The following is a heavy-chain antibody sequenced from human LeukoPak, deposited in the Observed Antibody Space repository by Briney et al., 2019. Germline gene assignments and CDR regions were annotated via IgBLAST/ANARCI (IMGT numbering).Heavy chain of an antibody. CDR3: ARDLGLDTTMIFFDF. Sequence: GASVKVSCTASGYTFTSFGISWVRQAPGQGPEWMGWISAYNGNTNYIQKFQGRVTMTTDTSTNTAYMELRSLTSDDTAVYYCARDLGLDTTMIFFDFWGQGTLVTVSS. J-gene: IGHJ4*02. CDR1: GYTFTSFG. D-gene: IGHD5-18*01. V-gene: IGHV1-18*01. CDR2: ISAYNGNT.